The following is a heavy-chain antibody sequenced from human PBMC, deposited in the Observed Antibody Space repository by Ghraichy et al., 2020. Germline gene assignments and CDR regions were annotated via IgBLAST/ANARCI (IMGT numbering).Heavy chain of an antibody. CDR2: IDSDGSST. D-gene: IGHD1-1*01. CDR1: GFTFSAYW. Sequence: GGSLRLSCAASGFTFSAYWMHWVRQTPGKGLVWVSRIDSDGSSTSYADSVKGRFTISRDNAKNTLYLQMNSLRAEDTAVYYCARAWNVLDAFDIWGQGTMVTVSS. V-gene: IGHV3-74*01. J-gene: IGHJ3*02. CDR3: ARAWNVLDAFDI.